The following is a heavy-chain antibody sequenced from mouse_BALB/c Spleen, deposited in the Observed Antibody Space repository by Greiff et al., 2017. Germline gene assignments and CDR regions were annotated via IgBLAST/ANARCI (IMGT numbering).Heavy chain of an antibody. CDR2: INPYNDGT. CDR3: ARFEGYEGDD. CDR1: GYTFTSYV. D-gene: IGHD2-2*01. Sequence: LVESGPELVKPGASVKMSCKASGYTFTSYVMHWVKQKPGQGLEWIGYINPYNDGTKYNEKFKGKATLTSDKSSSTAYMELSSLTSEDSAVYYCARFEGYEGDDWGQGTTLTVSS. V-gene: IGHV1-14*01. J-gene: IGHJ2*01.